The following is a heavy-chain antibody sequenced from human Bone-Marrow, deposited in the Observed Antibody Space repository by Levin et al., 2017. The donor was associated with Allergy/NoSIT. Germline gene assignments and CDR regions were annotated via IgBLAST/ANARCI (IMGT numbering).Heavy chain of an antibody. J-gene: IGHJ4*02. CDR1: GYIFFNYW. Sequence: PGGSLRLSCEGSGYIFFNYWIGWVRQLPGKGLEWMGIIYPVDSDTRYNPSLEGHVIISVDKSINTAYLQWNSLKASDNAMYYCSRQGPSGGPYFDSWGQGTLVTVSS. CDR3: SRQGPSGGPYFDS. CDR2: IYPVDSDT. V-gene: IGHV5-51*01. D-gene: IGHD3-10*01.